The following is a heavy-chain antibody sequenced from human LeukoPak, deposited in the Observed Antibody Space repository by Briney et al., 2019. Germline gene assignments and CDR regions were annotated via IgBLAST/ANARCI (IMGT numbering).Heavy chain of an antibody. CDR3: ARDSGGPDYGGAHFDY. D-gene: IGHD4-23*01. V-gene: IGHV4-39*07. CDR2: IYYSGST. CDR1: GGSISSSSYY. J-gene: IGHJ4*02. Sequence: SETLSLTCTVSGGSISSSSYYWGWIRQPPGKGLEWIGSIYYSGSTYYNPSLKSRVTISVDTSKNQFSLKLSSVTAADMAVYYCARDSGGPDYGGAHFDYWGQGTLVTVSS.